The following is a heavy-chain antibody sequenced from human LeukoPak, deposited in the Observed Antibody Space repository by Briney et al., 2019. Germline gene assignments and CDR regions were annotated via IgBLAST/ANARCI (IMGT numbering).Heavy chain of an antibody. J-gene: IGHJ4*02. D-gene: IGHD2/OR15-2a*01. CDR1: GGSVSSGSYY. V-gene: IGHV4-61*01. Sequence: SETLSLTCTVSGGSVSSGSYYWSWIRQPPGKGLEWIGYIYYSGSTNYNPSLKSRVTISVDTSKNQFSLKLSSVTAADTAVYYCARGFLVSYYFDYWGQGTLVAVSS. CDR2: IYYSGST. CDR3: ARGFLVSYYFDY.